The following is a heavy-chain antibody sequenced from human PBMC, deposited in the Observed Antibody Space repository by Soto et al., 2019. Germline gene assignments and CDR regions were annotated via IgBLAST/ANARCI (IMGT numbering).Heavy chain of an antibody. Sequence: SETLSLTCAVYGGSFSGYYWSWIRQPPGKGLEWIGEINHSGSTNYNRSLKSRVTISVDTSKNQFSLKLSSVTAADTAVYYCARMKGYCNSTSCYRFDPWGQGTLVTVSS. CDR3: ARMKGYCNSTSCYRFDP. V-gene: IGHV4-34*01. CDR1: GGSFSGYY. CDR2: INHSGST. D-gene: IGHD2-2*01. J-gene: IGHJ5*02.